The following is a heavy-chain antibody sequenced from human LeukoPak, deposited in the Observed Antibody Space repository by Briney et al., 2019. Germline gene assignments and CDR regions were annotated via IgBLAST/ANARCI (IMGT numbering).Heavy chain of an antibody. Sequence: GGSLRLSCAASGFTFSSYAMSWVRQAPGKGLEGVSAISGSGGSTYYADSVKGRYTISRDNAKNSLYLQMDSLRAEDTAVYYCARDPYSGGYGAYYYYYMDVWGKGTTVTISS. J-gene: IGHJ6*03. D-gene: IGHD1-26*01. CDR2: ISGSGGST. CDR1: GFTFSSYA. CDR3: ARDPYSGGYGAYYYYYMDV. V-gene: IGHV3-23*01.